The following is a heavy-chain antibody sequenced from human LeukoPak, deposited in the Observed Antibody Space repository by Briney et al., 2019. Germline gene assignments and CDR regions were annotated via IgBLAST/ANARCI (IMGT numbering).Heavy chain of an antibody. Sequence: PSETLSLTCAVYGGSFSGYHWSWIRQPPGKGLEWIGEINHSGSTNYNPSLKSRVTISVDTSKNQFSLKLSSVTAADTAVYYCARAAYYYDSSGYYNAFDIWGQGTMVTVSS. J-gene: IGHJ3*02. CDR3: ARAAYYYDSSGYYNAFDI. D-gene: IGHD3-22*01. CDR2: INHSGST. V-gene: IGHV4-34*01. CDR1: GGSFSGYH.